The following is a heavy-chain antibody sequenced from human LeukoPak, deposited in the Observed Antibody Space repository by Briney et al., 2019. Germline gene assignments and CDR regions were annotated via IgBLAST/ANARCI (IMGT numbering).Heavy chain of an antibody. CDR3: ARDRSGSFSPDYFDY. V-gene: IGHV3-53*01. D-gene: IGHD1-26*01. CDR1: GFTVSSNY. CDR2: IYSGGST. J-gene: IGHJ4*02. Sequence: GGSLRLSCAASGFTVSSNYMSWVRQAPGKGLEWVSVIYSGGSTYYADSVKGRFTISRDNSKNTLYLQMNSLRAEDTAVYYCARDRSGSFSPDYFDYWGQGTLVTVSS.